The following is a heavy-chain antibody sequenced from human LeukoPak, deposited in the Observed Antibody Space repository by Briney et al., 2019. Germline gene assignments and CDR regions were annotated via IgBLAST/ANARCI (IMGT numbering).Heavy chain of an antibody. J-gene: IGHJ3*02. CDR3: ARRLYYDSSGYYYVGAFDI. V-gene: IGHV1-2*02. Sequence: ASVKVSCKASGYTLTGYYMHWVRQAPGQGLEWMGWINPNSGGTNYAQKFQGRVTMTRDTSISTAYMELSRLRSDDTAVYYCARRLYYDSSGYYYVGAFDIWGQGTMVTVSS. CDR1: GYTLTGYY. CDR2: INPNSGGT. D-gene: IGHD3-22*01.